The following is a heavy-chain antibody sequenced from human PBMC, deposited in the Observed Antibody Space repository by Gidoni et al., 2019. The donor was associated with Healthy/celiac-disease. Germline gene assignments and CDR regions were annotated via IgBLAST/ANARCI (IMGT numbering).Heavy chain of an antibody. CDR3: ARRYYDILTGYYTEWYFDL. D-gene: IGHD3-9*01. CDR2: IYYSGST. CDR1: GGSLSSSSYY. J-gene: IGHJ2*01. V-gene: IGHV4-39*01. Sequence: QLQLQESGPGLVKPSETLSLTCTVSGGSLSSSSYYWGWIRQPPGKGLAWIGSIYYSGSTYSTPPLKSRVTISVDTSKNQFSLKLSSVTAADTAVYYCARRYYDILTGYYTEWYFDLWGRGTLVTVSS.